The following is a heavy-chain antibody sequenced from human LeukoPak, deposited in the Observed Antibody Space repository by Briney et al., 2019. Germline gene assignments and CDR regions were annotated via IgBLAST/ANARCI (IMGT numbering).Heavy chain of an antibody. J-gene: IGHJ4*02. V-gene: IGHV3-43D*03. CDR1: GFTFDDYA. D-gene: IGHD6-19*01. CDR2: IGWDDYTS. Sequence: PGESLRLSCAASGFTFDDYAMHWVRQAPGKGLEWVCVIGWDDYTSYYGDSVKGRFTISRDTSKNSLYLQMNSLRAEDTALYYCVKDKGAAVAGTGTFDYWGQGTLVTVSS. CDR3: VKDKGAAVAGTGTFDY.